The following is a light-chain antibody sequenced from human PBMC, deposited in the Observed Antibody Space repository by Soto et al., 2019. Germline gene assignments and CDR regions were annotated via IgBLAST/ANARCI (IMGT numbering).Light chain of an antibody. CDR1: QPISRY. V-gene: IGKV1-39*01. CDR2: EAS. J-gene: IGKJ1*01. Sequence: DIQMTKSPSSLSASVGDRVTIACRASQPISRYLNWYQQKPGKAPKLLIYEASTLQSGVPSRFSGSGSGTDFTLTISSLQPEDFATYSCQQSYSSLWTFGQGTKVDIK. CDR3: QQSYSSLWT.